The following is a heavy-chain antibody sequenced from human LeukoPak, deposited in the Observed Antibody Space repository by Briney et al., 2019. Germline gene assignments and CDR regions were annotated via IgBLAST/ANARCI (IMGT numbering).Heavy chain of an antibody. D-gene: IGHD3-16*02. CDR2: INTDGSST. CDR1: GFTFSSYW. V-gene: IGHV3-74*01. Sequence: GGSLRLSCAASGFTFSSYWMHWVRQAPGKGLVWVSSINTDGSSTVYADSVKGRFTISRDNAKNTLYLQMNSLRAEDTAVYYCAKARYIWGSYRRTPIDYWGQGTLVTVSS. J-gene: IGHJ4*02. CDR3: AKARYIWGSYRRTPIDY.